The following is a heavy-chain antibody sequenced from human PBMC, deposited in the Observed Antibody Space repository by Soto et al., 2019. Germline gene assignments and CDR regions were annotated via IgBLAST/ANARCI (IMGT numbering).Heavy chain of an antibody. V-gene: IGHV3-30*18. Sequence: GGSLRLSCEVSGFNFSTYDMHWVRQAPGQGLEWVAVISYDGSKKYYAESVKGRFSISRDNSKNTLYLQMNSPRAEDTAVYYCAKQGTVKTPVEYYYSDLDLWGQGTTATVSS. CDR2: ISYDGSKK. J-gene: IGHJ6*02. D-gene: IGHD4-17*01. CDR1: GFNFSTYD. CDR3: AKQGTVKTPVEYYYSDLDL.